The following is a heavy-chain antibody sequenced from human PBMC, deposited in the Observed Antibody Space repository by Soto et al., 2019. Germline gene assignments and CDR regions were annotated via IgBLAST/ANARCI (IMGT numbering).Heavy chain of an antibody. CDR3: ARVPYDTTGYYAF. CDR2: IDPTHGST. CDR1: GYTFTTYY. V-gene: IGHV1-46*01. J-gene: IGHJ4*02. Sequence: ASVKVSCKAAGYTFTTYYMPWVRQAPGQGLEWMGVIDPTHGSTTYAQKFQGRVTMTSDTSTNTVYMELSSLKSEDTAVYYCARVPYDTTGYYAFWGQGTLVTVSS. D-gene: IGHD3-22*01.